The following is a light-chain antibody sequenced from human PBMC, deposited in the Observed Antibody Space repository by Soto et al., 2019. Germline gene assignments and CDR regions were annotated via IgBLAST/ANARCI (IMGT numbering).Light chain of an antibody. J-gene: IGKJ1*01. CDR1: QSVSSY. CDR3: QHYRKFSLT. CDR2: DAS. V-gene: IGKV3-11*01. Sequence: TGTPAVLSFSPRERASLCCRASQSVSSYLAWYQQKPGQAPRLLIYDASNLPTGIPYRFSGSGSGTDFTLTIGSLQPEDFAVYYCQHYRKFSLTFGPGTKVDIK.